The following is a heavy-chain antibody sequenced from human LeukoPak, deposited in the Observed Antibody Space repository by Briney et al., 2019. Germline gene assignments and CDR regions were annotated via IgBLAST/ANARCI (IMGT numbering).Heavy chain of an antibody. J-gene: IGHJ3*02. CDR3: ARQREWGGGFDAFDI. CDR2: IYPGESDT. Sequence: GESLKISCKGSGYSFTNYWIGWVRQMPGKGLEWMGIIYPGESDTRYSPSFQGQVTISADKSISTAFLQWSSLKASDTAMYYCARQREWGGGFDAFDIWGQGTMVTVSS. D-gene: IGHD2-15*01. CDR1: GYSFTNYW. V-gene: IGHV5-51*01.